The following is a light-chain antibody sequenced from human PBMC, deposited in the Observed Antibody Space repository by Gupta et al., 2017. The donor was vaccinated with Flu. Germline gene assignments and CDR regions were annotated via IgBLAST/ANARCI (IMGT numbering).Light chain of an antibody. J-gene: IGLJ3*02. CDR1: TGSIASNY. CDR3: QCYDKSDALGV. CDR2: EDR. Sequence: NFMLTQPHSVSESPGKTVTISCTRSTGSIASNYVQWYQQRPGSSPATVIYEDRQRPSGVPDRFSGSIDSSSNSASLTISGLKTEDEADYYGQCYDKSDALGVFGGGTKLTVL. V-gene: IGLV6-57*01.